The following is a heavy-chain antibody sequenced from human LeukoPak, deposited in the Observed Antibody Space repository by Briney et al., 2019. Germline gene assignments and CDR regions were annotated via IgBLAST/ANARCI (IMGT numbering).Heavy chain of an antibody. CDR1: GYTFTGYY. Sequence: ASVKVSCKASGYTFTGYYMHWVRQAPGQGLDWMGWINPNSGDTHYAQKFQSRVTMTRDTSINTAYMELSRLRSDDTAVYYCARDQAFVYCSGGTCYDDYRGQGSLVTVSS. V-gene: IGHV1-2*02. D-gene: IGHD2-15*01. J-gene: IGHJ4*02. CDR3: ARDQAFVYCSGGTCYDDY. CDR2: INPNSGDT.